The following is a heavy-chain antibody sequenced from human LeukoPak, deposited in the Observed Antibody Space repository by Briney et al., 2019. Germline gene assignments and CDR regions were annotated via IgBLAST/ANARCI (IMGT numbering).Heavy chain of an antibody. D-gene: IGHD2-15*01. V-gene: IGHV1-2*06. J-gene: IGHJ4*02. CDR1: GYTFTGYY. CDR2: INPNSGGT. Sequence: ASVKVSCKASGYTFTGYYMHWVRQAPGQGLEWMGRINPNSGGTNYAQKFQGRVTMTRNTSIRTAYMELSSLRSEDTAVYYCARGGLHCTGGSCYVPDYWGQGTLVTVSS. CDR3: ARGGLHCTGGSCYVPDY.